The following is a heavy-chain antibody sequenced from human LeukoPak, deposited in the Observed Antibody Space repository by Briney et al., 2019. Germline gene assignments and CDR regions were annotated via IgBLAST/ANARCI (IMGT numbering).Heavy chain of an antibody. Sequence: GGSLRLSCAASGFTFRPYAMSWVRQAPGKGLEWVSAIGSDGTTYSADSVKGRLTISRDNSKNTLFLQMHNLRAEDTAIYYCAKRDTSGHYFFDYWGQGTLVTVSS. J-gene: IGHJ4*02. CDR2: IGSDGTT. CDR3: AKRDTSGHYFFDY. D-gene: IGHD3-22*01. V-gene: IGHV3-23*01. CDR1: GFTFRPYA.